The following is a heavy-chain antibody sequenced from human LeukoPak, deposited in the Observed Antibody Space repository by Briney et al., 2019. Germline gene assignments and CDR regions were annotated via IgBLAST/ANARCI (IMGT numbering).Heavy chain of an antibody. CDR1: GGSISSSSYY. J-gene: IGHJ3*02. CDR3: ARARTMIVVGDFDI. D-gene: IGHD3-22*01. Sequence: SETLSLTCTVSGGSISSSSYYWGWIRQPPGKGLEWIGSMYESGSTYYNPSLKSRVTVSLDTSKNQFSLKLSSVTAADTAVYYCARARTMIVVGDFDIWGQGTMVTVSS. CDR2: MYESGST. V-gene: IGHV4-39*07.